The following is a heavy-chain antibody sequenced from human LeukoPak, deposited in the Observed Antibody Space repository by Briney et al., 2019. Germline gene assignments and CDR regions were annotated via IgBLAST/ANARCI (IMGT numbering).Heavy chain of an antibody. J-gene: IGHJ4*02. V-gene: IGHV3-30*02. CDR3: AKDRGSSGWYFDY. Sequence: GGSLRLSCAASGFIFSRYWMSWVRQAPGKGLEWVAFIQYDGTNKYYADSVKGRFTISRDNSKNTLYLQMNSLRGEDTAVYYCAKDRGSSGWYFDYWGQGTLVTVSS. CDR2: IQYDGTNK. CDR1: GFIFSRYW. D-gene: IGHD6-19*01.